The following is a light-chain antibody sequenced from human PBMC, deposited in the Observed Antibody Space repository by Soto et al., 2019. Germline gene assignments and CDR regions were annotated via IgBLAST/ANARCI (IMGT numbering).Light chain of an antibody. Sequence: EIVLTQSPATLSLSPGERATLSCRASQSVSSYLAWYQQKPGQAPRLLIYDASNRATGIPARFSGSGSGTDFTLTISSLEPEDFVVYYCQQRSIWPLTFGQGTKVEIK. CDR1: QSVSSY. V-gene: IGKV3-11*01. CDR2: DAS. CDR3: QQRSIWPLT. J-gene: IGKJ1*01.